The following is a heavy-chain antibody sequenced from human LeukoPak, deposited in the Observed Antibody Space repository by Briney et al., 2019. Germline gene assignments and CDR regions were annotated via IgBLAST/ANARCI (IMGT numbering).Heavy chain of an antibody. Sequence: GASVKLSFNSSGYTFTIYGISWVRQAPGQGLEWMGWISAYNDNTNYAQKIQGRVTMTTDTYTSTAYMELRSMRSDDTAVYYCAREGEVSYFWSGYSSYHYMDVWGKGTTVTVSS. V-gene: IGHV1-18*01. CDR3: AREGEVSYFWSGYSSYHYMDV. CDR1: GYTFTIYG. J-gene: IGHJ6*03. D-gene: IGHD3-3*01. CDR2: ISAYNDNT.